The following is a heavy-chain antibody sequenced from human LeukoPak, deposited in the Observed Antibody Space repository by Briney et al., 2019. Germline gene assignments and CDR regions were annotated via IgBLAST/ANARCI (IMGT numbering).Heavy chain of an antibody. CDR2: VSDSGKT. J-gene: IGHJ6*03. CDR1: GGSISNYF. Sequence: SETLSLTCTVSGGSISNYFWTWIRQHPGKGLEWIGYVSDSGKTIYNPSLKSRITMSADTSRNNFSLKVTSVTAADTAVYFCARVSAGGRYSVGWGYMDVWGKGTTVTVSS. V-gene: IGHV4-59*01. D-gene: IGHD2-8*02. CDR3: ARVSAGGRYSVGWGYMDV.